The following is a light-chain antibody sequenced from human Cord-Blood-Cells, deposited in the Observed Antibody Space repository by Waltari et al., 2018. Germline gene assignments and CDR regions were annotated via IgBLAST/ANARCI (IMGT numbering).Light chain of an antibody. J-gene: IGKJ5*01. CDR3: QQLNSYVT. CDR2: AAS. CDR1: QGISSY. Sequence: DIQLTQSPSFLSASVGDRATITCRASQGISSYLAWYQQKPGKAPKLLIYAASTLQSGVPSRFSGSGSGTEFTLTISSLQPEDFATYYCQQLNSYVTFGQGTRLEIK. V-gene: IGKV1-9*01.